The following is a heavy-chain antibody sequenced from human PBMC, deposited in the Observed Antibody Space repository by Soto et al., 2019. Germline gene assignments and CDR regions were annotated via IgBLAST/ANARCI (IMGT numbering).Heavy chain of an antibody. D-gene: IGHD2-2*01. J-gene: IGHJ6*03. CDR3: ARVMRPDWDYYYYYMDV. V-gene: IGHV4-31*03. Sequence: PSEALSLTFSVSGGPISSGGYYWSWIRQHPGKGLEWIGYIYYSGSTYYNPSLKSRVTISVDTSKNQFSLKLSSVTAADTAVYYCARVMRPDWDYYYYYMDVWGKGTTVT. CDR2: IYYSGST. CDR1: GGPISSGGYY.